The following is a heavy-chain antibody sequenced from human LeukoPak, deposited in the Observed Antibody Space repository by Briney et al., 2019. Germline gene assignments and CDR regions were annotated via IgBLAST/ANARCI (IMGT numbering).Heavy chain of an antibody. V-gene: IGHV1-2*02. J-gene: IGHJ4*02. CDR2: INPNSGGT. CDR1: GYTFTGYY. D-gene: IGHD4-23*01. CDR3: ARDYGGNSGCDY. Sequence: ASVKVSCKASGYTFTGYYMHWVRQAPGQGLEWMGWINPNSGGTNYAQKFQGRVTMTRDTSISAAYMELSRLRSDDTAVYYCARDYGGNSGCDYWGQGTLVTVSS.